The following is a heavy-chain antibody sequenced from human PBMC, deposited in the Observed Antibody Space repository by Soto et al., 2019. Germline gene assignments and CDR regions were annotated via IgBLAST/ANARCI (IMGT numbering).Heavy chain of an antibody. J-gene: IGHJ4*02. V-gene: IGHV3-9*01. CDR1: GFTFDDYA. CDR2: ISWNSGSI. CDR3: AKDLAISSGWPNFDS. Sequence: EVQLVESGGGLVQPGRSLRLSCAASGFTFDDYAMHWVRQAPGKGLEWVSGISWNSGSIGYADSVKGRFTISRDNAKNSLYLQMNSLRAEDTALYYCAKDLAISSGWPNFDSWGQGTLVTVSS. D-gene: IGHD6-19*01.